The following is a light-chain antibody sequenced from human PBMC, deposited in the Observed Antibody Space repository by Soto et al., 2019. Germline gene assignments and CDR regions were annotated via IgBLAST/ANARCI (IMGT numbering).Light chain of an antibody. Sequence: DIQMTQSPSSLSASVGDRGTITCRASQSISSYLNWYQQKPGKAPKLLIYAASSLQSGVPSRFSGSGSGTEFTLTISSLQPDDFATYYCQQYNSYSQTFGQGTKVDIK. CDR2: AAS. CDR3: QQYNSYSQT. J-gene: IGKJ1*01. V-gene: IGKV1-5*01. CDR1: QSISSY.